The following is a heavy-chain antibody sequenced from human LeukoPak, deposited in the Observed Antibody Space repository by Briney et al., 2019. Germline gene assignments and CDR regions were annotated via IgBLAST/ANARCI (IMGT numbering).Heavy chain of an antibody. Sequence: GGSLRLSCTASGFTFGDYAMSWFRQAPGKGLEWVGFIRSKAYGGTTEYAASVKGRFTISRDDSKSIAYLQMNSLKTEDTAVYYCTRDRPSLTYYYEETRNDYWGQGTLVTVSS. CDR3: TRDRPSLTYYYEETRNDY. CDR2: IRSKAYGGTT. V-gene: IGHV3-49*03. D-gene: IGHD3-22*01. CDR1: GFTFGDYA. J-gene: IGHJ4*02.